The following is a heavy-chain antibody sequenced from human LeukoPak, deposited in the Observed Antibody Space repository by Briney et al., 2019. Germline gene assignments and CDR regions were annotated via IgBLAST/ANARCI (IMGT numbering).Heavy chain of an antibody. CDR3: ARPVDSSIWYDALDI. CDR2: IHYSGSP. V-gene: IGHV4-59*08. CDR1: GVSISSYY. Sequence: SETLSLTCTVSGVSISSYYWTWIRQPPGKGLEWIGNIHYSGSPNYNPSLKSRVTMSLDTSKNQFPLKLSSVTAADTAVYYCARPVDSSIWYDALDIWGQGTVVTVSS. D-gene: IGHD6-13*01. J-gene: IGHJ3*02.